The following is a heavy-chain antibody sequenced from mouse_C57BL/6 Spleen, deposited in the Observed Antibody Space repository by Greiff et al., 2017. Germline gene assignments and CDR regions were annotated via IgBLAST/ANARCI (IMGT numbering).Heavy chain of an antibody. CDR2: IDPSDSYT. J-gene: IGHJ3*01. CDR1: GYTFTSYW. CDR3: ARPGTAQAWFAY. Sequence: VQLQQPGAELVMPGASVNLFCKASGYTFTSYWMHWVKQRPGQGLEWIGEIDPSDSYTNYNQKFKGKSTLTVDKSSSTAYMQLSSLTSEDSAVYYCARPGTAQAWFAYWGQGTLVTVSA. V-gene: IGHV1-69*01. D-gene: IGHD3-2*02.